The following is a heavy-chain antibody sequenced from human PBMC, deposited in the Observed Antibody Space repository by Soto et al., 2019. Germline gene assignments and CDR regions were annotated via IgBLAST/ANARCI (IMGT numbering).Heavy chain of an antibody. CDR3: ARESEDLTSNFDY. J-gene: IGHJ4*02. V-gene: IGHV3-21*06. Sequence: GGSLRLSCAASGFTFTRYSMNWVRQAPGKGLEWVSSISSTTNYIYYGDSMKGRFTISRDNAKNSLDLEMNSLRAEDTAVYYCARESEDLTSNFDYWGQGTLVTVSS. CDR1: GFTFTRYS. CDR2: ISSTTNYI.